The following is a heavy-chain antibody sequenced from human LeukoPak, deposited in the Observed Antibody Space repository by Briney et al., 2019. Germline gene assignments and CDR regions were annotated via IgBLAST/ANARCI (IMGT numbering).Heavy chain of an antibody. CDR1: GFTFSSYG. Sequence: GRSLRLSCAASGFTFSSYGMHWVRQAPGKGLEWVAVIWYDASNKYYADSVKGRFTISRDNSKNTLYLQMNSLRAEDTAVYYCARDPSSSWDLFYFDYWGQGTLVTVSS. D-gene: IGHD6-13*01. CDR2: IWYDASNK. V-gene: IGHV3-33*01. J-gene: IGHJ4*02. CDR3: ARDPSSSWDLFYFDY.